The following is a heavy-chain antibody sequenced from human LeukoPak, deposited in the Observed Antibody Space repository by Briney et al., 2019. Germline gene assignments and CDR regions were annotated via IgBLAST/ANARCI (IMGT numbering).Heavy chain of an antibody. J-gene: IGHJ3*02. V-gene: IGHV4-59*06. CDR1: GGPVSGYY. D-gene: IGHD2-15*01. Sequence: PSETLSLTCTVSGGPVSGYYWSWIRQPPGKGLEWIGYIYYSGSTYYNPSLKSRVTISVDTSKNQFSLKLSSVTAADTAVYYCARDEGSGGSLDIWGQGTMVTGSS. CDR2: IYYSGST. CDR3: ARDEGSGGSLDI.